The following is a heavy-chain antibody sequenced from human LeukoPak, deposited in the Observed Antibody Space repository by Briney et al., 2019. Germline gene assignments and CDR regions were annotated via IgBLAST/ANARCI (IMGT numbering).Heavy chain of an antibody. CDR1: GVSISGDY. J-gene: IGHJ4*02. D-gene: IGHD2/OR15-2a*01. CDR3: ARHPFSSPFDF. Sequence: PSETLSLTCTVSGVSISGDYWSWIRQPPGKGLEWIGYIYFTGNTDHNPSLKSRVTLSIDTSKNQFSLKLTSVTAADTAVYYCARHPFSSPFDFWGQGTLVTVSS. V-gene: IGHV4-59*08. CDR2: IYFTGNT.